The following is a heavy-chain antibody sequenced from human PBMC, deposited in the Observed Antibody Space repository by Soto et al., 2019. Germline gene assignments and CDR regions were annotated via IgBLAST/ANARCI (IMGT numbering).Heavy chain of an antibody. D-gene: IGHD3-10*01. CDR1: GGSFSGYY. CDR2: INNGGSS. J-gene: IGHJ2*01. Sequence: PSETLSLTXAVYGGSFSGYYWSWIRQPPGKGLEWIGEINNGGSSNYNPSLKSRGSMSVGTSNNQFSLKLTSVTAADTAVYYCARGRGDGYNQNWYFDLWGRGTLVTVSS. V-gene: IGHV4-34*01. CDR3: ARGRGDGYNQNWYFDL.